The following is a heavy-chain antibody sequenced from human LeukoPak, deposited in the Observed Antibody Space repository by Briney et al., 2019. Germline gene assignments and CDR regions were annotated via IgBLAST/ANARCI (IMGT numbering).Heavy chain of an antibody. D-gene: IGHD1-26*01. CDR1: GYSFISYW. CDR3: ARRQRTAGIVGGVDY. J-gene: IGHJ4*02. V-gene: IGHV5-51*01. Sequence: GESLKISCKGSGYSFISYWIGWVRQMPGKGLEWMGIIYPDDSDTRYSPSFQGQVTISADKSISTAYLQWSSLKASDTAMYYCARRQRTAGIVGGVDYWGQGTLVTVSP. CDR2: IYPDDSDT.